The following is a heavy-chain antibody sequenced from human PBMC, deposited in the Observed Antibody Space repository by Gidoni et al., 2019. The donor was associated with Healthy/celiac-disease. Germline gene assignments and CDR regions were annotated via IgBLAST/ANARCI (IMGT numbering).Heavy chain of an antibody. Sequence: EVQLLESGGGLVQPGGSLRLSCAASGFTFSSYAMSWVRQAPGKGLEWVSAISGSGGSTYYADSVKGRLTISRDNSKNTLYLQMNSRRAEDTAVYYGAKDVRSSSWYAFDYWGQGTLVTVSS. V-gene: IGHV3-23*01. CDR1: GFTFSSYA. CDR2: ISGSGGST. J-gene: IGHJ4*02. CDR3: AKDVRSSSWYAFDY. D-gene: IGHD6-13*01.